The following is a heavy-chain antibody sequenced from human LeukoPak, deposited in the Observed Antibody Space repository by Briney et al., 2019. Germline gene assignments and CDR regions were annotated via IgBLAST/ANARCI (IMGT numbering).Heavy chain of an antibody. CDR3: AKDTSIGKYCTNGVCSPFDY. Sequence: PGGSLRLSCAGSGFTFSSYAMSWVRQAPGQGLEWVSVISDSGGYTSYADSVRGRFTISRDNSRNTLYLQMISLRPEDTAVYYCAKDTSIGKYCTNGVCSPFDYWGRGTLVTVSS. V-gene: IGHV3-23*01. J-gene: IGHJ4*02. D-gene: IGHD2-8*01. CDR1: GFTFSSYA. CDR2: ISDSGGYT.